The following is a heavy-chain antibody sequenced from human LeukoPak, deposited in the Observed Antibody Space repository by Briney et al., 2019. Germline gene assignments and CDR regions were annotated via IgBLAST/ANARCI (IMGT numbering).Heavy chain of an antibody. Sequence: GGSLRLSCAASGFTFSSYAMSWVRQAPGKGLEWVSAISGSGGSTYYADSVKGRFTISRDNSKNTLYLQMNSLRAEDTAVYYCAKIYCSSTSCPGLDLYYYYYGMDVWGQGTTVTVSS. CDR1: GFTFSSYA. D-gene: IGHD2-2*01. J-gene: IGHJ6*02. V-gene: IGHV3-23*01. CDR3: AKIYCSSTSCPGLDLYYYYYGMDV. CDR2: ISGSGGST.